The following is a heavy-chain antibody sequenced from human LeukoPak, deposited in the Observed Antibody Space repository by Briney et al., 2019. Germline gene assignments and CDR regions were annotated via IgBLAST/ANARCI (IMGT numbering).Heavy chain of an antibody. V-gene: IGHV4-4*07. D-gene: IGHD5-18*01. CDR1: GGSISSHY. Sequence: SETLSLTCTVSGGSISSHYWGWIRQPAGKGLEWTGRINTGGNTIYNPSLKSRVIMSVDTSKNQFFLKLSSVTAADTAVYFCARREYTYGYFDYWGQGTLVTVSS. CDR3: ARREYTYGYFDY. CDR2: INTGGNT. J-gene: IGHJ4*02.